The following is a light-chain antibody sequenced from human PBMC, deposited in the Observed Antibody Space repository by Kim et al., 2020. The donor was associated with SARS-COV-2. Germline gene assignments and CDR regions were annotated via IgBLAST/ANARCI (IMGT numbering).Light chain of an antibody. Sequence: LTCTLRSGINVGSYRIYWYQQKPGSPPQHSLRYKSDSDKQQGSGVPSRFSGSKDASANAGILLISGLQSEDEADYYCMIWYSSAWVFGGGTQLTVL. J-gene: IGLJ3*02. CDR3: MIWYSSAWV. CDR1: SGINVGSYR. CDR2: YKSDSDK. V-gene: IGLV5-45*01.